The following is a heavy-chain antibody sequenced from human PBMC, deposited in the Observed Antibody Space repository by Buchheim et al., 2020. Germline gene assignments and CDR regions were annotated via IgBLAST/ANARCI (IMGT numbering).Heavy chain of an antibody. CDR3: AREGGSYWMADYFDY. V-gene: IGHV4-61*02. CDR1: GGSTSSGNYY. CDR2: IYTSGST. Sequence: QVQLQESGPGLVKPSQTLSLTCTVSGGSTSSGNYYWSWIRQPAGKGLEWIGRIYTSGSTNYNPSLKSRVTISVDTSKTQFSLKLSSVTAADTAVYHCAREGGSYWMADYFDYWGQGTL. D-gene: IGHD1-26*01. J-gene: IGHJ4*02.